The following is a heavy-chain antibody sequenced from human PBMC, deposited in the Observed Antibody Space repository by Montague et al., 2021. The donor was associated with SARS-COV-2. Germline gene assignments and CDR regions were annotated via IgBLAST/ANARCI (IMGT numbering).Heavy chain of an antibody. Sequence: SETLSLTCSVSGGSTKTMRYYWAWIRQSPGKGLEWIASVYYTGHTYYTPSPAARTAISLDTPTNHFSLTLSSVAADDTTIYYCATDRAGHYDFDNWGQGTPVIVSS. D-gene: IGHD3-22*01. V-gene: IGHV4-39*07. CDR3: ATDRAGHYDFDN. CDR1: GGSTKTMRYY. CDR2: VYYTGHT. J-gene: IGHJ4*02.